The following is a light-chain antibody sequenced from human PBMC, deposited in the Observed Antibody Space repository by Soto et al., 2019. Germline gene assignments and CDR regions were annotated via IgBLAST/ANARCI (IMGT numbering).Light chain of an antibody. V-gene: IGKV3-20*01. CDR2: GAY. Sequence: EIVLTRTPATLALSPGERATLSCRASQSVSSSYLAWYQQKPGQAPRLIIYGAYSRATGIPDRFSGSGSGTDFTPTISRLEPEDFAVYYCQQHGSSPPITCGQGTRLEIK. J-gene: IGKJ5*01. CDR3: QQHGSSPPIT. CDR1: QSVSSSY.